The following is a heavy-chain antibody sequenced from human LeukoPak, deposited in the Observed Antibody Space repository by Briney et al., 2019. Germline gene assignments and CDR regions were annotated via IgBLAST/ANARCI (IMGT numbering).Heavy chain of an antibody. Sequence: SETLSLTCAVYGGSFSGYYWSWIRQPPGKGLEWIGEINHSGSTNYNPSLKSRVTISVDTSKNQFSLKLSSVTAADTAVYYCARVSRGGVPAAYNWFDPWGQGTLVTVSS. CDR1: GGSFSGYY. D-gene: IGHD2-2*01. J-gene: IGHJ5*02. V-gene: IGHV4-34*01. CDR3: ARVSRGGVPAAYNWFDP. CDR2: INHSGST.